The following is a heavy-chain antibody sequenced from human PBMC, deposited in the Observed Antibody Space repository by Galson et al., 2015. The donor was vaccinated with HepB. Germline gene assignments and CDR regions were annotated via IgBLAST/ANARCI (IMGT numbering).Heavy chain of an antibody. J-gene: IGHJ4*02. CDR1: GFTFSSYG. CDR3: AKGRYYDSSGYHY. Sequence: SLRLSCAASGFTFSSYGMHWVRQAPGKGLEWVAVISYDGSNKYYADSVKGRFTISRDNSKNTLYLQMNSLRAEDTAVYYCAKGRYYDSSGYHYWGQGTLVTVSS. V-gene: IGHV3-30*18. CDR2: ISYDGSNK. D-gene: IGHD3-22*01.